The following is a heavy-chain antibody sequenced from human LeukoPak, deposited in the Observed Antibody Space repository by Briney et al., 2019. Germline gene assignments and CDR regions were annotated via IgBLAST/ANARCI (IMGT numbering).Heavy chain of an antibody. Sequence: GGSLRLSCAASGFTLSSYWMHWVRQAPGKGLVWVSRINSDGSSTNYADSVKGRFTISRDNAKNTLYLQMNSLRAEDTAVYYCARDLGYGDYLDYWGQGTLVTVSS. CDR1: GFTLSSYW. J-gene: IGHJ4*02. CDR2: INSDGSST. D-gene: IGHD4-17*01. CDR3: ARDLGYGDYLDY. V-gene: IGHV3-74*01.